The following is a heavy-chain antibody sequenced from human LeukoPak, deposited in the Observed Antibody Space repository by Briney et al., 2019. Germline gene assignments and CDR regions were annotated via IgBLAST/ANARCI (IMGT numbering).Heavy chain of an antibody. CDR3: ARVRDVEDFDY. V-gene: IGHV1-18*01. J-gene: IGHJ4*02. CDR1: GGTFSSYA. Sequence: ASVKVSCKASGGTFSSYAISWVRQAPGQGLEWMGWISAYNGNTNYAQKLQGRVTMTTDTSTSTAYMELRSLRSDDTAVYYCARVRDVEDFDYWGQGTLVTVSS. CDR2: ISAYNGNT. D-gene: IGHD5-24*01.